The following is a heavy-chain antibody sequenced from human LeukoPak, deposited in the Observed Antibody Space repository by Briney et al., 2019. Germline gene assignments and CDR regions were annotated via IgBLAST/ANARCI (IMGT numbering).Heavy chain of an antibody. V-gene: IGHV4-38-2*02. Sequence: SETLSLTCTVSGYSISSGYYWGWIRQPPGKGLEWIGSIYHSGSTYYNPSLKSRVTISVDTSKNQFSLKLSSVTAADTAVYYCARDSRNYDILTGYYNRWFDPWGQGTLVTVSS. J-gene: IGHJ5*02. CDR2: IYHSGST. D-gene: IGHD3-9*01. CDR1: GYSISSGYY. CDR3: ARDSRNYDILTGYYNRWFDP.